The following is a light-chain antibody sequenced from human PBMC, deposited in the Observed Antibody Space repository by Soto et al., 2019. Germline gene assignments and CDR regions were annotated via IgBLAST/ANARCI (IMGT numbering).Light chain of an antibody. CDR3: QQALRFPVI. J-gene: IGKJ5*01. Sequence: EIVLTQSPDTLSLSPGERATLSCRASQDVSSDLAWYLQKPGQTPRLLIYDASNRATGIPARFSGSGTGTDFTLTISSLEPEDSATYYCQQALRFPVIFGQGTRLEIK. CDR2: DAS. V-gene: IGKV3D-11*01. CDR1: QDVSSD.